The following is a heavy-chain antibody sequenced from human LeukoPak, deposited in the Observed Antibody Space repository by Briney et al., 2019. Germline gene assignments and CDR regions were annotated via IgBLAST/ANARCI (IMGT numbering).Heavy chain of an antibody. CDR2: IYYSGST. CDR1: GGSISSGGYY. Sequence: SQTLSLTCTVSGGSISSGGYYWSWIRQHPGKGLEWIGYIYYSGSTYYNPSLKSRVTISVDTSENQFSLKLTSVTAADTAVYYCARSTEYYFDYWGQGTLVTVSS. V-gene: IGHV4-31*03. D-gene: IGHD2-2*01. CDR3: ARSTEYYFDY. J-gene: IGHJ4*02.